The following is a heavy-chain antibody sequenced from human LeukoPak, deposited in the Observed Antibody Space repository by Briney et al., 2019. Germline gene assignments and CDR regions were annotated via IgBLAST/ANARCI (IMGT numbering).Heavy chain of an antibody. D-gene: IGHD4-17*01. V-gene: IGHV4-34*01. CDR1: GFTFDDYG. Sequence: PGGSLRLSCAASGFTFDDYGMSWVRQAPGKGLEWIGEINHSGSTNYNPSLKSRVTISVDTSKNQFSLKLSSVTAADTAVYYCARHVYGDYRFDYWGQGTLVTVSS. J-gene: IGHJ4*02. CDR2: INHSGST. CDR3: ARHVYGDYRFDY.